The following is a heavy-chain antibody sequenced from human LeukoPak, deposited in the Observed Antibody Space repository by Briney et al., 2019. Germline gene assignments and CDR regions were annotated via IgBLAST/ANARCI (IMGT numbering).Heavy chain of an antibody. D-gene: IGHD3-10*01. CDR1: GGSFSGYY. CDR3: ARGYYYGSGSSFDY. J-gene: IGHJ4*02. V-gene: IGHV4-34*01. CDR2: IKNSGST. Sequence: SETLSLTCAVYGGSFSGYYWSWIRQPPGKGLEWIGEIKNSGSTNYNPSLKSRVTISVDTSKNQFSLKLSSVPAADTAVYYCARGYYYGSGSSFDYWGQGTLVTVSS.